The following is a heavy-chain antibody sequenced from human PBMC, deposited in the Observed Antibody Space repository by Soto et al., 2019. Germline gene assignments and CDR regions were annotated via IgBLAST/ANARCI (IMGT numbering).Heavy chain of an antibody. CDR1: GYNFANYW. CDR2: IYPGDSDT. CDR3: ARWPTNDAFDL. Sequence: RGESLKISCKCSGYNFANYWIAWVRQMPGKGLEWMGIIYPGDSDTRYSPSFQGQVTISADKSISTTYLQWSSLKASDTAMYYCARWPTNDAFDLWGHGTLVTVSS. J-gene: IGHJ3*01. V-gene: IGHV5-51*01.